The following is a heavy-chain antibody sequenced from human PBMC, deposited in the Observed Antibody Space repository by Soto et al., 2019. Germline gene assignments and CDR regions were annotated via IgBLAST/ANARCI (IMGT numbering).Heavy chain of an antibody. CDR2: VYYSGST. J-gene: IGHJ2*01. CDR1: GGSVSSGNYF. CDR3: ARLPRARNADPRRPLGYFDL. Sequence: QVQLQESGPGLVKSSETLSLTCTVSGGSVSSGNYFWSWIRQPPGKELEWIAYVYYSGSTNYNPSLKSGVTISLDTSKNQFSLKLSSVTAADTAVFYCARLPRARNADPRRPLGYFDLWGRGTLVTVSS. V-gene: IGHV4-61*01. D-gene: IGHD2-8*01.